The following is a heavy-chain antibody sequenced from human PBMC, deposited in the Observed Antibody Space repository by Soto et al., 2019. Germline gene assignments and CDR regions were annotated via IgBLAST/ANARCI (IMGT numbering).Heavy chain of an antibody. CDR3: VSWVSAHFDN. V-gene: IGHV3-23*01. J-gene: IGHJ4*02. D-gene: IGHD2-8*01. Sequence: ESGGALVQPGGSLRLSCAASGFTPDNGMTWVRQAPGKGLEWISTIDYSGANTHYADSVKGRFTISRDKSRNTVALQMSNLRAEDTALYYCVSWVSAHFDNWGQGTLVTVSS. CDR1: GFTPDNG. CDR2: IDYSGANT.